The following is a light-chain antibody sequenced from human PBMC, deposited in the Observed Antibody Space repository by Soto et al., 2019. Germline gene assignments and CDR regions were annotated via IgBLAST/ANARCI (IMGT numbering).Light chain of an antibody. J-gene: IGLJ3*02. CDR2: EVS. CDR3: TSHTASGTWV. CDR1: SSDVGYDNY. Sequence: QSALTQPASVSGSPGQSITISCTGTSSDVGYDNYVSWFQQHPGKAPKLMIYEVSRRPSGVSNRFSGSKSANTASLTISGLQAEDEADYYCTSHTASGTWVFGGGTKLTVL. V-gene: IGLV2-14*01.